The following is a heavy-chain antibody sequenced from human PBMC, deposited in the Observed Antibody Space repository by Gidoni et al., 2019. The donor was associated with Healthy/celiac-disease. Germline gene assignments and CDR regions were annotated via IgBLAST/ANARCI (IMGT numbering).Heavy chain of an antibody. Sequence: QVQLVQSGAEVKNPGSSVKVSCTASGGTFSRYAISWSRQAPGQGLGWRGGIIPIFGTANYAQKFQGRVTITADESTSTAYMELSSLRSEDTAVYYCARDGGLVARPFDYWGQGTLVTVSS. CDR3: ARDGGLVARPFDY. CDR2: IIPIFGTA. D-gene: IGHD5-12*01. V-gene: IGHV1-69*01. CDR1: GGTFSRYA. J-gene: IGHJ4*02.